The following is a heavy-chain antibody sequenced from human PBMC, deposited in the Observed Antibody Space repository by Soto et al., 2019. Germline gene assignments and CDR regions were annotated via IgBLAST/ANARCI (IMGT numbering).Heavy chain of an antibody. V-gene: IGHV1-18*01. CDR3: ARGRYGDY. CDR2: ISAHNGNT. CDR1: GYTFTSYG. J-gene: IGHJ4*02. D-gene: IGHD1-1*01. Sequence: QVHLVQYVAEVKKPGASVTVSCKASGYTFTSYGITWVRQAPGQGLEWMGWISAHNGNTDYAQKLQGRVIVTRDTSTSTAYMELRSLRSDDTAVYYCARGRYGDYWGQGALVTVSS.